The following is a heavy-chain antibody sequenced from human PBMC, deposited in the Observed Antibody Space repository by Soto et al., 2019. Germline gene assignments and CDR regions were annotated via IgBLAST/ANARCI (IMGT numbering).Heavy chain of an antibody. CDR2: IYPGDSDT. Sequence: GESLKISCKGSGYSFTNYWIGWVRQMPGKGLEWMGIIYPGDSDTRYSPSFQGQVTISADRSISTAYVQWSSLKASDTAMHYCTTDSYSTMIVVRFDYWGHGTLVTVSS. J-gene: IGHJ4*01. D-gene: IGHD3-22*01. CDR3: TTDSYSTMIVVRFDY. V-gene: IGHV5-51*01. CDR1: GYSFTNYW.